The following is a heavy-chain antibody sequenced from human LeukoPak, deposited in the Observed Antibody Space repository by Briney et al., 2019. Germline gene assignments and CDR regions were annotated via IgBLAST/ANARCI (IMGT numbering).Heavy chain of an antibody. CDR2: IYYSGST. V-gene: IGHV4-34*01. CDR1: GGSFSGYY. J-gene: IGHJ5*02. D-gene: IGHD6-19*01. Sequence: SETLSLTCAVYGGSFSGYYWSWIRQPPGKGLEWIGSIYYSGSTYYNPSLKSRVTISVDTSKNQFSLKLSSVTAADTAVYYCARDQQWLVLRRANWFDPWGQGTLVTVSS. CDR3: ARDQQWLVLRRANWFDP.